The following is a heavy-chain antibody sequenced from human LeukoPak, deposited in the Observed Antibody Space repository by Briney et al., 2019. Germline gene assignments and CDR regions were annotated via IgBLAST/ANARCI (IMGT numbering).Heavy chain of an antibody. J-gene: IGHJ4*02. CDR1: GFTFDDYA. CDR2: ISWNSGSI. Sequence: PGGSLRLSCAASGFTFDDYAMHWVRQAPGKGLEWVSGISWNSGSIGYADSVKGRFTISRDNAKNSLYLQMNSLRAEDMALYYCAKSEERWLQSPFDYWGQGTLVTVSS. V-gene: IGHV3-9*03. D-gene: IGHD5-24*01. CDR3: AKSEERWLQSPFDY.